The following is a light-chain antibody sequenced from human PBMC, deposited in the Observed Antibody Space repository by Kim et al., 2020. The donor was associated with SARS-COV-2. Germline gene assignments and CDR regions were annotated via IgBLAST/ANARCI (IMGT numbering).Light chain of an antibody. J-gene: IGKJ4*01. CDR1: QNINRW. CDR2: NAS. V-gene: IGKV1-5*01. Sequence: PLSASVGHRVTITCRASQNINRWLAWYQQKPGKDPKLLIYNASSLGSGVPSRFSGSGSGTEFTLTISSLQPDDFATYYCQQYNYYFGGGTKVDIK. CDR3: QQYNYY.